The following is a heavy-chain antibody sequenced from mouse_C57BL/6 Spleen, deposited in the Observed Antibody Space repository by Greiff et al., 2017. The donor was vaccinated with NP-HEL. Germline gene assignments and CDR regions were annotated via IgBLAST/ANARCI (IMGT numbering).Heavy chain of an antibody. Sequence: QVQLQQSGAELARPGASVQLSCKASGYTFTSYGISWVKQRTGQGLEWIGEIYPRSGNTYYNEKFKGKATLTADKSSSTAYMELRSLTSEDSAVYFCARGNYYGSSYYAMDYWGQGTSVTVSS. V-gene: IGHV1-81*01. CDR2: IYPRSGNT. J-gene: IGHJ4*01. D-gene: IGHD1-1*01. CDR1: GYTFTSYG. CDR3: ARGNYYGSSYYAMDY.